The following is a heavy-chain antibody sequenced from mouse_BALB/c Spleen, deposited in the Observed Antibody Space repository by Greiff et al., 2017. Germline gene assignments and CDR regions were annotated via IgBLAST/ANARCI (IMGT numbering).Heavy chain of an antibody. CDR3: ARWGDGGFAY. D-gene: IGHD3-3*01. CDR2: IDPANGNT. J-gene: IGHJ3*01. V-gene: IGHV14-3*02. CDR1: GFNITDTY. Sequence: VQLKQSGAELVKPGASVKLSCTASGFNITDTYMHWVKQRPEQGLEWIGRIDPANGNTKYDPKFQGKATITADTSSNTAYLQLSSLTSEDTAVYYCARWGDGGFAYWGQGTLVTVSA.